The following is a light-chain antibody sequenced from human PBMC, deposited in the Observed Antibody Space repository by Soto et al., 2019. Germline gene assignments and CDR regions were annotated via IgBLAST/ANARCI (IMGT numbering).Light chain of an antibody. CDR1: QGINSY. J-gene: IGKJ1*01. V-gene: IGKV1-9*01. CDR2: GAS. CDR3: QQLNSYPRT. Sequence: DLQLTQSPSFLSASVGDRVTITCRASQGINSYLVWYQQKPGKAPKVLIYGASTLQGGVPSRFSGSGSGTEFTLTISSLQPEDFATYYCQQLNSYPRTFGQGTKVEIK.